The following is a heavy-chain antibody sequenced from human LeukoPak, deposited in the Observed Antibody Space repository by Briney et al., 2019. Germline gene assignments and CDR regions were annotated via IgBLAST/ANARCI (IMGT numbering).Heavy chain of an antibody. Sequence: SGGSLRLSCAASGFTFSSYAMHWVRQAPGKGLEWVAVISYDGSNKYYADSVTGRFTISRDNSKNTLYLQMNSLRAEDTAVYYCAKEYSGSYYGILRDYYYYYYMDVWGKGTTVTVSS. J-gene: IGHJ6*03. CDR2: ISYDGSNK. D-gene: IGHD1-26*01. CDR3: AKEYSGSYYGILRDYYYYYYMDV. V-gene: IGHV3-30-3*01. CDR1: GFTFSSYA.